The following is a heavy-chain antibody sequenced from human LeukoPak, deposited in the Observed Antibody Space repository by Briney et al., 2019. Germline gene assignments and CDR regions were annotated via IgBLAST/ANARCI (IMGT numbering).Heavy chain of an antibody. Sequence: ASVKISCKASGYTFTSYDINWVRQATGQGLEWMGWMNPNSGNTGYAQKFQGRVTITRNTSISTAYMELSSLRSEDTAVYYCARGRWQQKKGYYFDSGGQGTLVPVSS. D-gene: IGHD5-24*01. V-gene: IGHV1-8*03. J-gene: IGHJ4*02. CDR3: ARGRWQQKKGYYFDS. CDR1: GYTFTSYD. CDR2: MNPNSGNT.